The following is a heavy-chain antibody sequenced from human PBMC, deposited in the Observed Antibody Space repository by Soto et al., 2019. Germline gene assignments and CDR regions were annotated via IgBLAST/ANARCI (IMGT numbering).Heavy chain of an antibody. CDR2: IYYTGTT. J-gene: IGHJ4*02. V-gene: IGHV4-59*08. D-gene: IGHD3-22*01. Sequence: SETLSLTCTVPGGSISPYYWSWIRQPPGKGLEWIGYIYYTGTTNYYPSLKSRVTMSVDTSKNQFSLKLSSVTAADTAVYYCARLGGYYQALDSWGPGTLVT. CDR3: ARLGGYYQALDS. CDR1: GGSISPYY.